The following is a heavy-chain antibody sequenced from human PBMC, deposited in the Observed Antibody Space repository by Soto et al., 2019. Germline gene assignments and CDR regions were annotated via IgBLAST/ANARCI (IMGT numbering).Heavy chain of an antibody. J-gene: IGHJ6*02. CDR2: ISSSGSTI. V-gene: IGHV3-48*03. D-gene: IGHD6-13*01. CDR1: GFTFSSYE. Sequence: GSLRLSCAASGFTFSSYEMNWVRQAPGKGLEWVSYISSSGSTIYYADSVKGRFTISRDNAKNSLYLQMSSMRAEDTAVYYCAILAGYSSSWYTFYYYGMDVWGQGTTVTVSS. CDR3: AILAGYSSSWYTFYYYGMDV.